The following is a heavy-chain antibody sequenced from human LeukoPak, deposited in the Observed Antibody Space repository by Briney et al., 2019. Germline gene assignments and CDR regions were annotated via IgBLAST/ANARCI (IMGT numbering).Heavy chain of an antibody. Sequence: SETLSLTCTVSGYSISSGYYWGWIRQPPGKGLEWIGSIYHSGSTYYNPSLKSRATISVDTSKNQFSLKLSSVTAADTAVYYCAREEVLYWFDPWGQGTLVTVSS. CDR2: IYHSGST. J-gene: IGHJ5*02. D-gene: IGHD2/OR15-2a*01. CDR3: AREEVLYWFDP. V-gene: IGHV4-38-2*02. CDR1: GYSISSGYY.